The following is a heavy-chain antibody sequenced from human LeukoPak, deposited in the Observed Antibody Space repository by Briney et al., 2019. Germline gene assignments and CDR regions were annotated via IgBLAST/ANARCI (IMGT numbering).Heavy chain of an antibody. V-gene: IGHV5-51*01. Sequence: GESLKISCKGSGYRFTDYWIGWVRQMPGKGLEWMGIISPDDSDTRYSPSFQGQVTISADETISTAYLQWSSLKASDTAMYYCARYRGDYVSLPSPFDFWGQGTLVTVSS. J-gene: IGHJ4*02. CDR1: GYRFTDYW. D-gene: IGHD4-17*01. CDR2: ISPDDSDT. CDR3: ARYRGDYVSLPSPFDF.